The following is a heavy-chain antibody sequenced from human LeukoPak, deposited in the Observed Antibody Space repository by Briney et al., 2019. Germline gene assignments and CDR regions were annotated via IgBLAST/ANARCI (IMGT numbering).Heavy chain of an antibody. Sequence: GGSLRLSCAASGFTFSNSWMHWVRQAPGKGLEWVSVIYSGGSTYYADSVKGRFTISRDNSKNTLYLQMNSLRAEDTAVYYCARGGSYQPDAFDIWGQGTMVTVSS. J-gene: IGHJ3*02. CDR2: IYSGGST. CDR3: ARGGSYQPDAFDI. V-gene: IGHV3-53*01. D-gene: IGHD1-26*01. CDR1: GFTFSNSW.